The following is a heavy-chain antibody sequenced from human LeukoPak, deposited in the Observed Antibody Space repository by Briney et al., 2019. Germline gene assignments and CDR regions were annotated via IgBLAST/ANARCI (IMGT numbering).Heavy chain of an antibody. V-gene: IGHV3-21*01. CDR3: ARGGYDYVWGSLFDY. CDR2: ISSSSSYI. CDR1: GFTFSSYS. J-gene: IGHJ4*02. Sequence: GGSLRLSCAASGFTFSSYSMNWVRQAPGKGLEWVSSISSSSSYIYYADSVKGRFTISRDNAKNSLYLQMNSLRAEDTAVYYCARGGYDYVWGSLFDYWGQGTLVTVSS. D-gene: IGHD3-16*01.